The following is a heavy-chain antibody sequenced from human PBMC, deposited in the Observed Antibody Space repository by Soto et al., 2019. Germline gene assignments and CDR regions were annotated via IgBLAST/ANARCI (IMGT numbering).Heavy chain of an antibody. D-gene: IGHD3-10*01. V-gene: IGHV4-39*01. CDR3: ARQEYGSGSYYDFDH. CDR2: IYYSGST. Sequence: SETLSLTCSVSGGSISSSSHYWGWIRQPPGKGLEWIGNIYYSGSTYYSPSLKSRVAISVDTSKNQFSLKLTSVTAADTAVYYCARQEYGSGSYYDFDHWGQGTLVTVSS. CDR1: GGSISSSSHY. J-gene: IGHJ4*02.